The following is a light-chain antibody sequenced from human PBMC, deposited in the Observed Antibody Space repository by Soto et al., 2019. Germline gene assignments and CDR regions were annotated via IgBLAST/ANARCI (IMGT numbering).Light chain of an antibody. CDR3: QQYNSYST. J-gene: IGKJ4*01. Sequence: DIQMTQSPSTLSASVGDRVTITCRASQSISGWLAWYQQKPGKAPKLLIFDASSLGSGVPSRFSGSGSETEFTLTISSLQPDDIGTYYCQQYNSYSTFGGGTKVEIK. CDR1: QSISGW. V-gene: IGKV1-5*01. CDR2: DAS.